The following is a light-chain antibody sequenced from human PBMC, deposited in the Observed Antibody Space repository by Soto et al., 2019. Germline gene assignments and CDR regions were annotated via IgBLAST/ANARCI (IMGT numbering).Light chain of an antibody. V-gene: IGLV4-69*01. CDR3: QTLGTGIQV. Sequence: QPVLTQSPSASASLGASVKLTCTLSSGYSTYAIAWHQQQSEKGPRFLMKINYDGTHSKGDGFFDRFSGSSSGAERHRTIASLQSEDEADYYCQTLGTGIQVFGGGTQLTVL. CDR2: INYDGTH. J-gene: IGLJ3*02. CDR1: SGYSTYA.